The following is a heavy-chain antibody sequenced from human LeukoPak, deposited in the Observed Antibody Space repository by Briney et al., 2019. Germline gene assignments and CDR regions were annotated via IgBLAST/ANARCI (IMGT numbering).Heavy chain of an antibody. CDR3: ARDTYYYGSGSPNENWFDP. V-gene: IGHV1-2*02. J-gene: IGHJ5*02. CDR1: GYTFTGYY. D-gene: IGHD3-10*01. CDR2: INPNSGGT. Sequence: GASVKVSCKASGYTFTGYYMHWVRQAPGQGLEWMGWINPNSGGTNYAQKFQGRVTMTRDTSISTAYMELSRLRSDDTAVYYCARDTYYYGSGSPNENWFDPWGQGNLVTVSS.